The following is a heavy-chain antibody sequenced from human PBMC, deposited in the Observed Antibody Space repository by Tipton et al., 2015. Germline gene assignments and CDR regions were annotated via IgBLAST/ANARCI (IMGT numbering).Heavy chain of an antibody. V-gene: IGHV5-51*01. CDR3: VKHVGGYVNGYFES. Sequence: VQLVQSGAEVKKPGASVKVSCKGSGYSFENSWIDWVRQMPGKGLEWMGIIYPGDSDTRYSPSFQGQVTISADKSIATAYLQWSSLKASDTAMYYCVKHVGGYVNGYFESWGQGTLVTVSS. D-gene: IGHD5-18*01. CDR2: IYPGDSDT. J-gene: IGHJ4*02. CDR1: GYSFENSW.